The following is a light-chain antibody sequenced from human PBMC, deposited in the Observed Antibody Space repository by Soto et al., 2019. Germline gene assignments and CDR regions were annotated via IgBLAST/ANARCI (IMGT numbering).Light chain of an antibody. V-gene: IGKV3-15*01. CDR1: QSVSSN. CDR2: GAS. Sequence: EIVMTQSPATLSVSPGERATLSCRASQSVSSNLAWYQQKPGQAPRLLIYGASTSATGIPARFSGSGSGTVFTLTISSLQSEDFAFYYWQQYNNWLPWTFGQGPKVEIK. CDR3: QQYNNWLPWT. J-gene: IGKJ1*01.